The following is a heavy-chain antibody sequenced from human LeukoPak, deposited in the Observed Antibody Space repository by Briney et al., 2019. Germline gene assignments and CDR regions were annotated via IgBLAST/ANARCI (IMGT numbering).Heavy chain of an antibody. Sequence: GGSLRLSCAASGFSLSNYWMHWVRQAPGKGLEWVASIRPDGSKKYYVGSLRGRFTISRDDARNSLYLQMNSLRAEDTAVYYCAEGGYWGQGTLVTVSS. CDR1: GFSLSNYW. J-gene: IGHJ4*02. CDR3: AEGGY. CDR2: IRPDGSKK. V-gene: IGHV3-7*01.